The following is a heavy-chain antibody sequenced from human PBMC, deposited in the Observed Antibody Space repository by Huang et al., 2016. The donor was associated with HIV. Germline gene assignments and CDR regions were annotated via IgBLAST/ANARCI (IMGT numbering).Heavy chain of an antibody. V-gene: IGHV4-30-4*08. J-gene: IGHJ3*02. CDR3: ARDTDGGRTFDI. CDR1: VGSISSGGYY. D-gene: IGHD2-2*02. CDR2: IYYSGST. Sequence: QVQLQESGPGLVKHSQTLSLTCTVSVGSISSGGYYWSWIRPPPGKGLEWIGYIYYSGSTYYNPSLKSRVTISVDTSKNQFSLKLSSVTAADTAVYYCARDTDGGRTFDIWGQGTMVTVSS.